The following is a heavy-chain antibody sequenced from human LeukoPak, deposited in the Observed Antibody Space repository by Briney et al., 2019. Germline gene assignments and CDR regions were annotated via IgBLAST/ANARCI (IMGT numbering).Heavy chain of an antibody. V-gene: IGHV4-39*07. Sequence: PSETLSLTCTVSGGSISSSSYYWGWIRQPPGKGLEWIGSIYYSGSTYYNPSLKSRVTISVDTSKNQFSLKLSSVTAADTAVYYCARGFWSALKVPYKFDPWGQGTLVTVSS. D-gene: IGHD3-3*01. CDR3: ARGFWSALKVPYKFDP. CDR2: IYYSGST. J-gene: IGHJ5*02. CDR1: GGSISSSSYY.